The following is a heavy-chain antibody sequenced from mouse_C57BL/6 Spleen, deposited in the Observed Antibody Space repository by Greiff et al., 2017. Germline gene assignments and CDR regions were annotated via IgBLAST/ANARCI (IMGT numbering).Heavy chain of an antibody. Sequence: QVQLQQPGAELVKPGASVKLSCKASGYTFTSYWMHWVKQRPGQGLEWIGMIHPNSGSTNYNEKFKSKATLTVDKSSSTAYMQHSSLTSEDSAVYYCASSLCYYGSSYYYFDDWGQGTTLTVSS. CDR3: ASSLCYYGSSYYYFDD. J-gene: IGHJ2*01. D-gene: IGHD1-1*01. V-gene: IGHV1-64*01. CDR1: GYTFTSYW. CDR2: IHPNSGST.